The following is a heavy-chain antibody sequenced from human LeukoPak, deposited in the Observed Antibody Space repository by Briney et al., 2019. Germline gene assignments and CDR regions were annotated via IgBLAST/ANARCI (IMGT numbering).Heavy chain of an antibody. CDR1: GFTFSSYW. CDR2: ISSDGTTT. CDR3: ARDLYGPGY. V-gene: IGHV3-74*01. Sequence: GGSLRLSCAASGFTFSSYWMHWVRQAPGKGLVWVSRISSDGTTTTYADSVKGRFTISRDNAKNTLYLQMNSLRAEDTAVYYRARDLYGPGYWGQGTLVTVSS. J-gene: IGHJ4*02. D-gene: IGHD3-10*01.